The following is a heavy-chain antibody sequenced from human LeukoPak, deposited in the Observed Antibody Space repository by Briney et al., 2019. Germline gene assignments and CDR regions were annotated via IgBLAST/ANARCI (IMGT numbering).Heavy chain of an antibody. V-gene: IGHV3-7*01. CDR2: IKQDGSEK. CDR3: ASSRITIFGVVISDAFDI. J-gene: IGHJ3*02. D-gene: IGHD3-3*01. Sequence: GGSLRLSCAASGFTFSSYWMSWVRQAPGKGLEWVANIKQDGSEKYYVDSVKGRFTISRDNAKNSLYLQMNSLRAEDTAVYYCASSRITIFGVVISDAFDIWGQGTMVTVSS. CDR1: GFTFSSYW.